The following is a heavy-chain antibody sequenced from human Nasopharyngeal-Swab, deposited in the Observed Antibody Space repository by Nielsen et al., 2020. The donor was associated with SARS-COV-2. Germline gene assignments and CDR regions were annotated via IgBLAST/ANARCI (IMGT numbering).Heavy chain of an antibody. CDR3: ARVWEPGGYYYYGMDV. CDR1: GYTFTSYG. CDR2: ISAYNGNT. J-gene: IGHJ6*02. Sequence: ASVKVSCKASGYTFTSYGISWVRQAPGQGLEWMGWISAYNGNTNYAQKLQGRVTMTTDTSTSTAYMELRSLRSDDTAVYYCARVWEPGGYYYYGMDVWGQGTTVTVSS. V-gene: IGHV1-18*01. D-gene: IGHD1-26*01.